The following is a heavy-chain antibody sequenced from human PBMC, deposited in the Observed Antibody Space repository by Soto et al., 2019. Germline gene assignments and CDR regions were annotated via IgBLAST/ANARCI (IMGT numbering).Heavy chain of an antibody. CDR2: IYPGDSDT. J-gene: IGHJ6*03. CDR3: ARSLRKDYYYMDV. Sequence: GESLKNSCKGSGYSFTSYWIGWVRQMPGKGLEWMGIIYPGDSDTRYSPSFQGQVTISADKSISTAYLQWNSLKASDTAMYYCARSLRKDYYYMDVWGKGTTVTVSS. CDR1: GYSFTSYW. V-gene: IGHV5-51*01.